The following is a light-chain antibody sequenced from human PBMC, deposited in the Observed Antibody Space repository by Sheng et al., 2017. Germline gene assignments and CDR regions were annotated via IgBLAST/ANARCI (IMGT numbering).Light chain of an antibody. V-gene: IGKV3-20*01. CDR2: AAS. J-gene: IGKJ4*01. Sequence: EIVLTQSPATLSLSPGDRATLSCRASQSVSSFLAWYQQKPGQAPRLLIYAASERATGTPDRFSGGGSGTDFTFTISGLEPEDFAVYYCQQYGASHTFGGGTKVEIK. CDR1: QSVSSF. CDR3: QQYGASHT.